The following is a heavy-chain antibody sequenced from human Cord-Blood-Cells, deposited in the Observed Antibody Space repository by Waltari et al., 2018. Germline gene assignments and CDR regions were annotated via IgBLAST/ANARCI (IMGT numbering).Heavy chain of an antibody. Sequence: QLQLQESGPGLVKPSETLSLTCTVSGGPISSSSYYWGGIRQPPGKGLEWIGSIYYSGRTYYNPSLKSRVTISVDTSKNQFSLKLSSVTAADTAVYYCARHLTSSSWYGWYFDLWGRGTLVTVSS. D-gene: IGHD6-13*01. V-gene: IGHV4-39*01. CDR3: ARHLTSSSWYGWYFDL. J-gene: IGHJ2*01. CDR2: IYYSGRT. CDR1: GGPISSSSYY.